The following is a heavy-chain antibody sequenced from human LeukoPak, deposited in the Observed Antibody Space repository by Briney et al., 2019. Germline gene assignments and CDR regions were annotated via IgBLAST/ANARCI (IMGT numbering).Heavy chain of an antibody. CDR2: IYYSGST. CDR3: ARVVRYYYDSSGYPFFDY. Sequence: PSQALSLTCTVSGGSISSGGYYWSWIRQHPGKGLEWIGYIYYSGSTYYNPSLKSRVTISVDTSKNQFSLKLSSVTAADTAVYYCARVVRYYYDSSGYPFFDYWGQGTLVTVSS. J-gene: IGHJ4*02. V-gene: IGHV4-31*03. D-gene: IGHD3-22*01. CDR1: GGSISSGGYY.